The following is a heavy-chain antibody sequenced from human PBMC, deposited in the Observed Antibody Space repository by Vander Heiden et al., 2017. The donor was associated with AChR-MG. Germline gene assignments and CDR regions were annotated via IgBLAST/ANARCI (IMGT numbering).Heavy chain of an antibody. J-gene: IGHJ6*02. CDR1: GCTFSSYS. Sequence: EVQLVVSGRGLGKPGGSLRPPCAASGCTFSSYSMNWVRQAPGKGLEWVSSISSSSSYIYYADSVKGRFTISRDNAKNSLYLQMNSLRAEDTAVYYCARDGPSWQLLTRYGMDVWGQGTTVTVSS. CDR2: ISSSSSYI. V-gene: IGHV3-21*01. CDR3: ARDGPSWQLLTRYGMDV. D-gene: IGHD2-15*01.